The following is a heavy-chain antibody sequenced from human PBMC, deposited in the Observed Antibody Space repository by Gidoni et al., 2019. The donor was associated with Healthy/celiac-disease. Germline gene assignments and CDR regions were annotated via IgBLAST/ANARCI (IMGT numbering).Heavy chain of an antibody. Sequence: EVQLVESGGGLVKPGGSLRLSCAASGFTFRSYSMNWVRQAPGKGLEWVSSMSSSSSYIYYADSVKGRFTISRDNAKNSLYLQMNSLRAEDTAVYYCAREGGYCGGDCIDYWGQGTLVTVSS. V-gene: IGHV3-21*01. CDR2: MSSSSSYI. J-gene: IGHJ4*02. CDR1: GFTFRSYS. D-gene: IGHD2-21*01. CDR3: AREGGYCGGDCIDY.